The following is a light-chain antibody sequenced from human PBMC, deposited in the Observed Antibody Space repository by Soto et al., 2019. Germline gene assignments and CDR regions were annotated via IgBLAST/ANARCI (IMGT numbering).Light chain of an antibody. CDR3: SSYAGSNNLV. J-gene: IGLJ2*01. Sequence: QSALTQPPSASGSPGQSVTISCTGTSSDVGGYNYVSWYQQHPGKAPKLMIYEVSKRPSGVPDRFSGSKSGNAASLTVSGHHDEDAADYYRSSYAGSNNLVFGGGTKLTVL. CDR2: EVS. CDR1: SSDVGGYNY. V-gene: IGLV2-8*01.